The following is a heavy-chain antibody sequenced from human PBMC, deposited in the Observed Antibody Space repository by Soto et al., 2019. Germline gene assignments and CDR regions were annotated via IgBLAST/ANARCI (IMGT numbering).Heavy chain of an antibody. CDR3: ARDYGGFFGY. CDR2: ISAYNGNT. CDR1: GYTFTSYG. D-gene: IGHD4-17*01. J-gene: IGHJ4*02. Sequence: QVQLVQSGAEVKKPGASVKVSCKASGYTFTSYGISWVRQAPGQGLEWMGWISAYNGNTNYAQKLPGXVXQXXATSTSTAYMELRSLRSDDTAVYYCARDYGGFFGYWGQGALVTVSS. V-gene: IGHV1-18*01.